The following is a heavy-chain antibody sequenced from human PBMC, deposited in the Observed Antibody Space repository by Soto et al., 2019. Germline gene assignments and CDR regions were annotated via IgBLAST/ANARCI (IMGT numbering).Heavy chain of an antibody. CDR2: MNPNSGNT. D-gene: IGHD5-12*01. J-gene: IGHJ6*02. V-gene: IGHV1-8*02. CDR1: GYTFTYRY. CDR3: ARVRGYSGYGIYYYYYGMDV. Sequence: ASVKVSCKASGYTFTYRYLHWVRQATGQGLEWMGWMNPNSGNTGYAQKFRGRVTMTRNTSISTAYMELSSLRSEDTAVYYCARVRGYSGYGIYYYYYGMDVWGQGTTVTVSS.